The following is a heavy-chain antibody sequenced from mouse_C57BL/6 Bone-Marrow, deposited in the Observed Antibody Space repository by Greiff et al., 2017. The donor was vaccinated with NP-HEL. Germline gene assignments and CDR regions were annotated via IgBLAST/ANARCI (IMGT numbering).Heavy chain of an antibody. CDR1: GYTFTSYW. CDR3: ARDSNLLYYAMDY. V-gene: IGHV1-64*01. J-gene: IGHJ4*01. Sequence: QVQLQQPGAELVKPGASVKLSCKASGYTFTSYWMHWVKQRPGQGLEWIGMIHPNSGSTNYNEKFKSKATLTEDKSSSTAYMQLSSLTSEDSAVYYCARDSNLLYYAMDYWGQGTSVTVSS. CDR2: IHPNSGST. D-gene: IGHD2-5*01.